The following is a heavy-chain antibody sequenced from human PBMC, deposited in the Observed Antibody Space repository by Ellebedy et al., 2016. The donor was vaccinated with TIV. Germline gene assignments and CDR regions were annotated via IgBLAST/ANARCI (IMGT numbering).Heavy chain of an antibody. D-gene: IGHD3-22*01. CDR3: AKGTSSGFNYDRVGFEY. CDR2: ISGGGGST. Sequence: GESLKIPCAASGFTFSSFAMHWVRQAPGKGLEWLSVISGGGGSTYHAGSVKGRSTITRDNSKNTLYLQMDRLRAEDTAVYYCAKGTSSGFNYDRVGFEYWGQGALVTVSS. CDR1: GFTFSSFA. V-gene: IGHV3-23*01. J-gene: IGHJ4*02.